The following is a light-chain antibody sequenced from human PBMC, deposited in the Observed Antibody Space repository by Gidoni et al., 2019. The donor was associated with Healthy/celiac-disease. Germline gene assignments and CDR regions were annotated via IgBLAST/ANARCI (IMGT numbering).Light chain of an antibody. CDR2: AAS. V-gene: IGKV1-27*01. Sequence: DIQMTQSPSSLSASVGDRVTITCRASQAISNYLDWYQQKPGKVPKLLIYAASTLQSGVPSRFSGSGSCTDFTLTISSLQPEDVATYYCQKYNSAPPLTFGGGTKVEIK. CDR1: QAISNY. CDR3: QKYNSAPPLT. J-gene: IGKJ4*01.